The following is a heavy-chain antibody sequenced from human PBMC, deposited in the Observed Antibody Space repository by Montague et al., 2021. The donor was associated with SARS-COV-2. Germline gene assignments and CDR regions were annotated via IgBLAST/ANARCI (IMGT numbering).Heavy chain of an antibody. CDR1: GFTFSSYD. Sequence: SLRLSCAAPGFTFSSYDMHWVRQATGKGLEWVSAIGTAGDTYYPGSVKGRFTISRENAKNSLYLQMNSLRAGDTAVYYCARGDITMVQGVITYYYYYGMDVWSQGTTVTVSS. CDR3: ARGDITMVQGVITYYYYYGMDV. V-gene: IGHV3-13*04. D-gene: IGHD3-10*01. J-gene: IGHJ6*02. CDR2: IGTAGDT.